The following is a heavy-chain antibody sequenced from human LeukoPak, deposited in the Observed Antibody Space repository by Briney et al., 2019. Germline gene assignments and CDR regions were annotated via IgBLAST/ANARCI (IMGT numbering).Heavy chain of an antibody. J-gene: IGHJ6*03. V-gene: IGHV1-2*02. CDR1: GYTFTGYY. D-gene: IGHD6-13*01. CDR3: ASYSSSWYGVYYYYMDV. Sequence: GASVKVSCKASGYTFTGYYMHGVRQAPGQGLEWMGWINPNSGGTNYAQKFQGRVTMTRDTSISTAYMELSRLRSDDTAVYYCASYSSSWYGVYYYYMDVWGKGTTVTVSS. CDR2: INPNSGGT.